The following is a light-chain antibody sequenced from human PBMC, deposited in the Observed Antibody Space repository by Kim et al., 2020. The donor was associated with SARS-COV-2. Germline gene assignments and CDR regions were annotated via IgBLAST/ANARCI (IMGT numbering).Light chain of an antibody. Sequence: GTISCTGSSSNSGAGYDVHWYQQLPGTAPKLLLYGNSNRPSGVPDRFSGSKSGTSASLAITGLQAEDEADYYCQSYDSSLSGSVVFGGGTQLTVL. CDR3: QSYDSSLSGSVV. CDR1: SSNSGAGYD. V-gene: IGLV1-40*01. J-gene: IGLJ2*01. CDR2: GNS.